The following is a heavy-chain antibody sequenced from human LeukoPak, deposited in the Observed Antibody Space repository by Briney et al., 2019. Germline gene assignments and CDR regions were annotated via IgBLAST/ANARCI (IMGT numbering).Heavy chain of an antibody. CDR3: ARAPNYDFWSGYLNPYYFDY. D-gene: IGHD3-3*01. V-gene: IGHV3-20*04. CDR1: GFTFDDYG. J-gene: IGHJ4*02. CDR2: INWNGGST. Sequence: GGSLRLSCAASGFTFDDYGMSWVRQAPGKGLEWVSGINWNGGSTGYADSVKGRFTISRDNAKSSLYLQMNSLRAEDTALYYCARAPNYDFWSGYLNPYYFDYWGQGTLVTVSS.